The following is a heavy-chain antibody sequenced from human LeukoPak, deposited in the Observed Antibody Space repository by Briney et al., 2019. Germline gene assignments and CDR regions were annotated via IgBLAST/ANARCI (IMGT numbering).Heavy chain of an antibody. V-gene: IGHV3-48*02. Sequence: GGSLRLSCAASGFTFSTYGMNWVRQAPGKGLEWVSYISSSTSTIYYADSVKGRFTISRDNAKNSLYLQMNSLRDEDTAVYYCARAYCGGSFFYSGFDFWGQGSLVTVSS. CDR2: ISSSTSTI. D-gene: IGHD2-21*01. J-gene: IGHJ4*02. CDR3: ARAYCGGSFFYSGFDF. CDR1: GFTFSTYG.